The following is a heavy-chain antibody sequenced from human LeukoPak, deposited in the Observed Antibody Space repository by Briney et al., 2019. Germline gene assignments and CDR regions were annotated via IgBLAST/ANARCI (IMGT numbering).Heavy chain of an antibody. V-gene: IGHV1-2*02. D-gene: IGHD2-2*02. J-gene: IGHJ3*02. CDR1: GYTFTGYY. CDR2: INPNSGGT. CDR3: ARVRDLYDAFDI. Sequence: ASVKVSCKASGYTFTGYYMHRVRQAPGQGLEWMGWINPNSGGTSYAQKFQGRVTMTRDTSTSTVYMELSSLRSEDTAVYYCARVRDLYDAFDIWGQGTMVTVSS.